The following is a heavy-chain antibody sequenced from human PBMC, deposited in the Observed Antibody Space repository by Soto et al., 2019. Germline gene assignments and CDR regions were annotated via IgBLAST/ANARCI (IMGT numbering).Heavy chain of an antibody. D-gene: IGHD3-22*01. CDR1: GFTFRNQD. J-gene: IGHJ4*02. Sequence: EVQLLESGGGLVQPGGSLRLTCVGSGFTFRNQDMRWVRQAPGKGLEWVSGISGRGGVTYYADSVKGRFTISRDNSKNPLYLQMNNLRANDTAVYYCAKDRQLRSYYESAGHYNDWGQGTLVTASS. CDR2: ISGRGGVT. V-gene: IGHV3-23*01. CDR3: AKDRQLRSYYESAGHYND.